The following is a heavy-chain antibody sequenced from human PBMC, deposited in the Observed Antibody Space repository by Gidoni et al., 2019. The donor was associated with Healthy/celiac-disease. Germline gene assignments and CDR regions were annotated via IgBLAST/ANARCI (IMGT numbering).Heavy chain of an antibody. V-gene: IGHV3-21*01. Sequence: EVQLVESGGGLVKPGGSLRLSCAASGFTFSSYSMTWVRQAPGKGLEWVSSISSSSSYIYYADSVKGRFTISRDNAKNSLYLQMNSLRAEDTAVYYCARGYVDIVATIPGYYYGMDVWGQGTTVTVSS. CDR1: GFTFSSYS. CDR3: ARGYVDIVATIPGYYYGMDV. D-gene: IGHD5-12*01. CDR2: ISSSSSYI. J-gene: IGHJ6*02.